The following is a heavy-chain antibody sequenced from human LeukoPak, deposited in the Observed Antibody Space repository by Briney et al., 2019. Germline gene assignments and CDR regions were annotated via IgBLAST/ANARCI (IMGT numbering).Heavy chain of an antibody. CDR3: VRDVSVNLYRAWFDP. V-gene: IGHV1-18*01. J-gene: IGHJ5*02. CDR1: VYSFTNYG. CDR2: ISPYNANT. D-gene: IGHD3-16*02. Sequence: GASVKVSCKASVYSFTNYGFSWVRQAPGQGLEWMGWISPYNANTNYAQKFRGRVTMTTDTSTSTAYLELRSLRSDDTAVYYCVRDVSVNLYRAWFDPWGQGTLVIVSS.